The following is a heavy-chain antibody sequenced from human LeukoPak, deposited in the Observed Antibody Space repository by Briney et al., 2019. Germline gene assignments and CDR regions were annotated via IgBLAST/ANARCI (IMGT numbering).Heavy chain of an antibody. V-gene: IGHV3-21*01. J-gene: IGHJ4*02. D-gene: IGHD2-15*01. CDR1: GFTFSVYN. CDR3: VRGLYCSGGTCYGPRTFDY. CDR2: IGSSSSYK. Sequence: PGGSLILSCAASGFTFSVYNMNWVRQPPGTGLEWVSSIGSSSSYKYYADSMKGRFTISRDNAKNSLYLQMNSLRAEDTAVYYCVRGLYCSGGTCYGPRTFDYWGQGALVTVSS.